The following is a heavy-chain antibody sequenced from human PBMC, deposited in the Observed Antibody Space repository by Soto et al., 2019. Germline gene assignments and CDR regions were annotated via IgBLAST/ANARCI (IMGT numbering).Heavy chain of an antibody. CDR2: MDPNSGST. D-gene: IGHD3-3*01. CDR3: ARERKFDFWRKGLDV. CDR1: GYTFTSYD. V-gene: IGHV1-8*01. Sequence: QAQLVQSGAEVKKPGASVKVSCKASGYTFTSYDINWVRQAPGQGLEWLGRMDPNSGSTGYAQNFQGRVTMTSNISINTAHRELSSLRSEDTAVYYCARERKFDFWRKGLDVWCQVTTVTVSS. J-gene: IGHJ6*02.